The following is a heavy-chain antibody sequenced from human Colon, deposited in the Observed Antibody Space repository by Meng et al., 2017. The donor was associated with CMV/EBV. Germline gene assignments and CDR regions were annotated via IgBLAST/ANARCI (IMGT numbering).Heavy chain of an antibody. Sequence: QGELVQSWTEVKKPGAAVKVSCKGSGYTFTDYYIHWVRQAPGQGLEWMGLINSNSGATKYAQKFQDRITMTRDTSISTAYMELTSLRSDDTAVYYCERVGGWIGSSSIFGWFDPWGQGTLVTVSS. J-gene: IGHJ5*02. V-gene: IGHV1-2*02. CDR3: ERVGGWIGSSSIFGWFDP. CDR1: GYTFTDYY. CDR2: INSNSGAT. D-gene: IGHD6-6*01.